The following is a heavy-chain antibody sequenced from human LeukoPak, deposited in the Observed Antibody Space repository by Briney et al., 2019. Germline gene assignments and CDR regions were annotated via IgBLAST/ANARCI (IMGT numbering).Heavy chain of an antibody. Sequence: GGSLRLSCAASGFTFDDFGMTWVRQAPGKGLEWVSGINWNGGGTGYADSVKGRFTISRDNAKKILYLQMNSLRVEDTAVYYCARWELSGRVMERLSWINHWGQGALVTVSS. J-gene: IGHJ4*02. CDR3: ARWELSGRVMERLSWINH. CDR2: INWNGGGT. CDR1: GFTFDDFG. V-gene: IGHV3-20*04. D-gene: IGHD3-16*02.